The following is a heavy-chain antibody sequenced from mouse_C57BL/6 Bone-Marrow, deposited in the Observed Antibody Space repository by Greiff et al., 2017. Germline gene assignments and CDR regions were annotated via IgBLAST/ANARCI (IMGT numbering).Heavy chain of an antibody. CDR3: ARGGFYWYFDV. CDR1: GYTFTSYW. CDR2: IHPNSGST. Sequence: QVQLKESGAELVKPGASVKLSCKASGYTFTSYWMHWVKQRPGQGLEWIGMIHPNSGSTNYNEKFKSKATLTVDKSSSTAYMQLSSLTSEDSAVYYCARGGFYWYFDVWGTGTTVTVSS. J-gene: IGHJ1*03. V-gene: IGHV1-64*01.